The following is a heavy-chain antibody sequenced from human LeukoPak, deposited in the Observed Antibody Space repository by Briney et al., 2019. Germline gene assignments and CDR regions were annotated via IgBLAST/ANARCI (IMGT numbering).Heavy chain of an antibody. CDR1: GGSFSGYY. CDR3: ASAKVGATGLFDY. D-gene: IGHD1-26*01. Sequence: PSETLSLTCAVYGGSFSGYYWRWIRQPPGKGLEWIGEINHSGSTNYNPSLKSRVTISVDTSKNQFSLKLSSVTAADTAVYYCASAKVGATGLFDYWGQGTLVAVSS. CDR2: INHSGST. V-gene: IGHV4-34*01. J-gene: IGHJ4*02.